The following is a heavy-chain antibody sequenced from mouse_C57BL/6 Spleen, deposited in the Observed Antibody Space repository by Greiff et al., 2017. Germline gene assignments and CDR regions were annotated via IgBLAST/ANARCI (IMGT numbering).Heavy chain of an antibody. Sequence: EVQLQQSGPELVKPGASVKMSCKASGYTITDYNMHWVQQSNGKSLEWIGYINPNNGGTSYNQKFKGKATLTVNKSYSTAYMELRSLTSEYSAVYYCARDYSYYFDYWGQGTTLTVSS. CDR2: INPNNGGT. D-gene: IGHD1-1*01. J-gene: IGHJ2*01. CDR1: GYTITDYN. V-gene: IGHV1-22*01. CDR3: ARDYSYYFDY.